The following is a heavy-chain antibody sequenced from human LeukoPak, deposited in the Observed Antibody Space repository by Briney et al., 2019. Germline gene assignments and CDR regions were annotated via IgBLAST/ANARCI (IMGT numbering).Heavy chain of an antibody. CDR2: IAHDGNKK. J-gene: IGHJ4*02. CDR3: AKSPIRTRFDY. D-gene: IGHD2-2*01. Sequence: GGSLRLSCAASGFTFSSYAMHWVRQAPGKGLEWVAVIAHDGNKKYYADSVKGRFTISRDNSKNTLHLQMNSLRAEDTAVYYCAKSPIRTRFDYWGQGTLVTVSS. V-gene: IGHV3-30*04. CDR1: GFTFSSYA.